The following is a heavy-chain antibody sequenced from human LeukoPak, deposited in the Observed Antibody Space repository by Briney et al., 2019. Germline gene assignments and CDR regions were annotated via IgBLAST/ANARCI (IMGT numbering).Heavy chain of an antibody. CDR3: ARAPSVIAAAGTIS. CDR2: IYTSGTT. D-gene: IGHD6-13*01. CDR1: GASISSYY. V-gene: IGHV4-4*07. Sequence: PSETLSLTCTVSGASISSYYWSWIRQPAGKGLEWIGRIYTSGTTNYNPSLKSRVTMSVDTSKSQFSLKLSSVTAADTAVYYCARAPSVIAAAGTISWGQGTLVTVSS. J-gene: IGHJ5*02.